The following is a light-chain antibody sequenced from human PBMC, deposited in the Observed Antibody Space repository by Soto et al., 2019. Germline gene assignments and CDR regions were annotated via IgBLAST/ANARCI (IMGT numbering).Light chain of an antibody. CDR1: QSISSY. J-gene: IGKJ4*01. V-gene: IGKV1-39*01. Sequence: DIQMTQSPSSLSASVGDRVPITCRTSQSISSYLSWYQQKQGKAPKVLIYAASTLQSGVPSRFSGSASGAELTLTISNLQSEDFETYYCQQSFSPLLTFGGGTKVDIK. CDR2: AAS. CDR3: QQSFSPLLT.